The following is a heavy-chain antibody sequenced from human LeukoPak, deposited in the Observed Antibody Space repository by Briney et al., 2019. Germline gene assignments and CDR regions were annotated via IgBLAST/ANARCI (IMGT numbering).Heavy chain of an antibody. CDR2: ISGSGGST. J-gene: IGHJ6*03. D-gene: IGHD6-13*01. Sequence: PGGSLRLSCAASGFTFSSYAMSWVRQAPGKGLEWVSAISGSGGSTYYAYAVKGRFTISRDNSKNTLYLQMNSLRAEDTAVYYCARGIAAAGRYYYMDVWGKGTTVTVSS. CDR1: GFTFSSYA. V-gene: IGHV3-23*01. CDR3: ARGIAAAGRYYYMDV.